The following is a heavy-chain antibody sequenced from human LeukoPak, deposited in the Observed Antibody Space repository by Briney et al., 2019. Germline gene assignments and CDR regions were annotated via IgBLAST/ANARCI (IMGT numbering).Heavy chain of an antibody. CDR3: ARGYYYDSSGYYYFDN. J-gene: IGHJ4*02. CDR1: GGSISSSSYY. D-gene: IGHD3-22*01. Sequence: SETLSLTCTVSGGSISSSSYYWGWIRQPPGKGLEWIGSIYYSGSTYYNPSLKSRVTVSIDTSKNLFSLKLSSVTAADTAVYYCARGYYYDSSGYYYFDNWGQGTLVTVSS. V-gene: IGHV4-39*07. CDR2: IYYSGST.